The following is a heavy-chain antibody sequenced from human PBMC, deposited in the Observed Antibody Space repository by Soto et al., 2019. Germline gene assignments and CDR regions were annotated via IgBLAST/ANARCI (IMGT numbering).Heavy chain of an antibody. Sequence: EVQLVESGGGLVQPGGSLRLSCAASGFTVSHNYMTWVRQAPGKGLEWVSVIYSGGSIYYAHSVKGRFTISRDTSENTLYLQMNSLRVEDTSVYSCARGVPGTYAFDVWGQGTVVTVSS. CDR1: GFTVSHNY. CDR2: IYSGGSI. D-gene: IGHD3-10*01. J-gene: IGHJ3*01. V-gene: IGHV3-66*01. CDR3: ARGVPGTYAFDV.